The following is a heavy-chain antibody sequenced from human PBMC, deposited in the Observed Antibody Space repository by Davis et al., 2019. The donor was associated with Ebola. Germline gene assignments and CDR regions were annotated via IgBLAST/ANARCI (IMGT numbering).Heavy chain of an antibody. V-gene: IGHV4-39*01. D-gene: IGHD6-6*01. CDR1: GGSISSSSYY. J-gene: IGHJ6*02. CDR2: IYYSGST. Sequence: MPGGSLRLSRTVSGGSISSSSYYWGWIRQPPGKGLEWIGSIYYSGSTYYNPSLKSRVTISVDTSKNQFSLKLSSVTAADTAVYYCARQQLVYYYYGMDVWGQGTTVTVSS. CDR3: ARQQLVYYYYGMDV.